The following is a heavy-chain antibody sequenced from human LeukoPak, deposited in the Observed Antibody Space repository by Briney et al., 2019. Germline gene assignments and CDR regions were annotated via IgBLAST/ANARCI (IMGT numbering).Heavy chain of an antibody. J-gene: IGHJ6*02. CDR3: ARDSRITMVRNSYGMDV. D-gene: IGHD3-10*01. CDR1: GGSMNSYY. CDR2: IYYSGSN. V-gene: IGHV4-59*01. Sequence: SETLSLTCSVSGGSMNSYYWSWIRQPPGKGLEWIGYIYYSGSNNYNPSLKSRVTISVDTSKNQFSLKLSSVTAADTAVYYCARDSRITMVRNSYGMDVWGQGTTVTVSS.